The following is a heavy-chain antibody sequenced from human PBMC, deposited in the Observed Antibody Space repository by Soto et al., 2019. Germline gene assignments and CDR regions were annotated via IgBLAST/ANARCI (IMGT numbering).Heavy chain of an antibody. CDR1: GYTFTGYY. CDR3: ARDLGYCCGGSCYSYYYGMDG. D-gene: IGHD2-15*01. J-gene: IGHJ6*02. Sequence: ASVKVSCKASGYTFTGYYMHWVRQAPGQGLEWMGWINPNSGGTNYAQKFQGWVTMTRDTSISTAYMELSRLRSDDTAVYYCARDLGYCCGGSCYSYYYGMDGRAQRTTDTGSS. CDR2: INPNSGGT. V-gene: IGHV1-2*04.